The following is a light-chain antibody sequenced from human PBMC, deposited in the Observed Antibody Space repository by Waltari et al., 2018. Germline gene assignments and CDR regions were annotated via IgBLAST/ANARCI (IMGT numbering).Light chain of an antibody. V-gene: IGKV3-15*01. J-gene: IGKJ2*01. CDR3: QQYNDWPQT. Sequence: IVMTQSPATLSVSPGERVTLSCRASQSVSGHLAWYQQKPGQAPRPLMYGASTRAAGVPTRFSGSGSGTEFTVTISSLQSEDFAVYYCQQYNDWPQTFGQGTKLETK. CDR2: GAS. CDR1: QSVSGH.